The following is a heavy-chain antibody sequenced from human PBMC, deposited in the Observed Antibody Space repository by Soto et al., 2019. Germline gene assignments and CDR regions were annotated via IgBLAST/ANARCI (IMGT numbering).Heavy chain of an antibody. J-gene: IGHJ4*02. D-gene: IGHD5-18*01. Sequence: ASVKVSCKASGGTFSSYAISWVRQAPGQGLEWMGGIIPIFGTANYAQKFQGRVTITADESTSTAYMELSSLRSEDTAVYYCARVDTAMANFDYWGQGTLVTVSS. CDR2: IIPIFGTA. V-gene: IGHV1-69*13. CDR3: ARVDTAMANFDY. CDR1: GGTFSSYA.